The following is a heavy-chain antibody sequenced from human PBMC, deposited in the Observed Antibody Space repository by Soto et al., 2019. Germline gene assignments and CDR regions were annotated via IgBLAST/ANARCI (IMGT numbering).Heavy chain of an antibody. D-gene: IGHD3-3*01. J-gene: IGHJ4*02. V-gene: IGHV3-30*03. CDR2: ISYDGSNK. CDR1: GFTFSSYG. Sequence: QVQLVESGGGVVQPGRSLRLSCAASGFTFSSYGMHWVRQAPGKGLEWVAVISYDGSNKYYADSVKGRFTISRDNSKNPLYLQMNSLRAEDTAVYYCASSGYYDFWSGYYASNFDYWGQGTLVTVSS. CDR3: ASSGYYDFWSGYYASNFDY.